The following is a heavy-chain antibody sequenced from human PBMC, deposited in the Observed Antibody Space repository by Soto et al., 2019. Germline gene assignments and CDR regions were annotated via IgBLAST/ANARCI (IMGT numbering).Heavy chain of an antibody. Sequence: PWGCLRISCAGSGFTLSDPYIDWFRQAPGKGLEWVGRSRDKPQGYSTAYAASVKGRFTTSRDESKNSAYLQMNSLKTEDTAVYYCVRATYFSDSSGYTRCLDYWGQGTLVTVSS. CDR3: VRATYFSDSSGYTRCLDY. J-gene: IGHJ4*02. V-gene: IGHV3-72*01. CDR1: GFTLSDPY. D-gene: IGHD3-22*01. CDR2: SRDKPQGYST.